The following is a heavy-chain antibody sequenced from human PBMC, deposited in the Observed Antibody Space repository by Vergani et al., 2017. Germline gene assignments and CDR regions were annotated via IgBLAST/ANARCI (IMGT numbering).Heavy chain of an antibody. CDR1: GGTFTNYA. CDR2: IIPIFGIT. CDR3: ARGVGLEWSPGVGAFDY. D-gene: IGHD3-3*01. Sequence: QVQLVQSGAEVKKPGSSVKVSCKASGGTFTNYAISWVLQAPGQGLEWMGGIIPIFGITNYTQKFLGRVTITADISTSTAYMELSSLRSEDTAVYYCARGVGLEWSPGVGAFDYWGQGTLVTVSS. J-gene: IGHJ4*02. V-gene: IGHV1-69*17.